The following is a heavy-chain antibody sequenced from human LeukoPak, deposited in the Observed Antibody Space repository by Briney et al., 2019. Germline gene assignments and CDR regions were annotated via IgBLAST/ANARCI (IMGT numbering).Heavy chain of an antibody. CDR1: GGTFSSYA. J-gene: IGHJ5*02. D-gene: IGHD1-26*01. CDR2: IIPIFGTA. V-gene: IGHV1-69*13. CDR3: ARDFGEVGATFRGPNNWFDP. Sequence: ASVKVSCKASGGTFSSYAISWVRQAPGQGLEWMGGIIPIFGTANYAQKFQGRVTITADESTSTAYMELSSLRSEDTAVYYCARDFGEVGATFRGPNNWFDPWGQGTLVTVSS.